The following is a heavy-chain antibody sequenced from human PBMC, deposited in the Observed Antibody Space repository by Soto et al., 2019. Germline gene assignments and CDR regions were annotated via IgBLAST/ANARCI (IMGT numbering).Heavy chain of an antibody. CDR1: GYTFTSYY. CDR3: ARDSGDTTLRQWGRSFDY. J-gene: IGHJ4*02. D-gene: IGHD1-1*01. V-gene: IGHV1-46*01. Sequence: EASVKVSCKASGYTFTSYYVHLVRQAPGQRPEWMGIINPSTGGTNYPQKFQGKFTTTRDTSTSTVYMELTSLRSEDAAIYYCARDSGDTTLRQWGRSFDYWGQGTLVTVSS. CDR2: INPSTGGT.